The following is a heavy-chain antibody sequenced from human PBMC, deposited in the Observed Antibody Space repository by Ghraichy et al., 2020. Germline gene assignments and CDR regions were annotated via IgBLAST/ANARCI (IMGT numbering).Heavy chain of an antibody. CDR2: IYYSGST. CDR1: GGSISSYY. J-gene: IGHJ4*02. Sequence: ESLNISCTVSGGSISSYYWSWVRQPPGKGLEWIGYIYYSGSTNYNPSLKSRVTISVDTSKNQFSLKLSSVTAADTAVYYCARVIANSSGYYYVYCIDYWGQGTLVTVSS. D-gene: IGHD3-22*01. CDR3: ARVIANSSGYYYVYCIDY. V-gene: IGHV4-59*01.